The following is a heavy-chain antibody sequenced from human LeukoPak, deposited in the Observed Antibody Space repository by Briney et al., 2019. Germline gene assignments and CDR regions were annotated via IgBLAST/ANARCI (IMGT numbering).Heavy chain of an antibody. CDR3: ARDLGATLSYYYYMDV. J-gene: IGHJ6*03. Sequence: ASVKVSRKASGYTFTGYYMHWVRQAPGQGLEWMGWINPNSGGTNYAQKFQGRVTMTRDTSISTAYMELSSLRSEDTAVYYCARDLGATLSYYYYMDVWGKGTTVTVSS. D-gene: IGHD1-26*01. CDR1: GYTFTGYY. CDR2: INPNSGGT. V-gene: IGHV1-2*02.